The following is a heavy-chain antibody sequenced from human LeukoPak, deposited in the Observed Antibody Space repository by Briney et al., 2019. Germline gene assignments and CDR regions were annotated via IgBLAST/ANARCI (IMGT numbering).Heavy chain of an antibody. Sequence: GGSLRLSCAASGFTFSSYAMSWVRQAPGKGLEWVSYISSSGSTIYYADSVKGRFTISRDNAKNSLYLQMNSLRAEDTAVYYCARERGPWGLLGVGYFDYWGQGTLVTVSS. J-gene: IGHJ4*02. D-gene: IGHD1-26*01. CDR2: ISSSGSTI. CDR3: ARERGPWGLLGVGYFDY. CDR1: GFTFSSYA. V-gene: IGHV3-48*03.